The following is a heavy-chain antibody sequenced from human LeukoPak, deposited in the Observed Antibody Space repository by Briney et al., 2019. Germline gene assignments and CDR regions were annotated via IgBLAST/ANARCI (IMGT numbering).Heavy chain of an antibody. CDR2: IGTSGYTM. J-gene: IGHJ3*02. V-gene: IGHV3-11*04. CDR3: ARSPGIRGRSFHAFDI. Sequence: PGGSLRLSCAASGFIFSDYYMSWFRQAPGKGLEWVSYIGTSGYTMYYADSVKGRFTISRDDAKNSLFLQMNSLRADDTAVYYCARSPGIRGRSFHAFDIWGQGTMVTVSS. D-gene: IGHD3-3*02. CDR1: GFIFSDYY.